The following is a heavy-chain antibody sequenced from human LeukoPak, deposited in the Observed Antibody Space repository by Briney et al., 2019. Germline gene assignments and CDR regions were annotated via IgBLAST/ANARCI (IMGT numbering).Heavy chain of an antibody. CDR2: INYSGST. V-gene: IGHV4-59*01. D-gene: IGHD3/OR15-3a*01. CDR1: GGSISSYY. Sequence: PSETLSLTCTVSGGSISSYYWSWIRQPPGKGLEWIGYINYSGSTNYNPSLKSRVTISVDTSKNQFSLKLSSVTAADTAVYYCATEAIGRVGWFDPWGQGTLVTVSS. J-gene: IGHJ5*02. CDR3: ATEAIGRVGWFDP.